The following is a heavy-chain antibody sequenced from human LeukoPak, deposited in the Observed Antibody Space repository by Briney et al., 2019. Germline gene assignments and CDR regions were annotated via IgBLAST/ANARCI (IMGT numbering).Heavy chain of an antibody. Sequence: GGSLRLSCVASGFTISDYGMHWVRQAPGKGLEWVAATSYDGSDEYNVDSVKGRFTISRDNSKNTLYLEMKSLSSEDTAIYYCARTYTVFGAMDVWGKGTTVTVSA. V-gene: IGHV3-30*03. CDR2: TSYDGSDE. CDR3: ARTYTVFGAMDV. CDR1: GFTISDYG. D-gene: IGHD3-3*01. J-gene: IGHJ6*04.